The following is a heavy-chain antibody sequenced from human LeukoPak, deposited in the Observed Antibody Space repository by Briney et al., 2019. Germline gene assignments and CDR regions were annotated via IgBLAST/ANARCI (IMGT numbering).Heavy chain of an antibody. J-gene: IGHJ5*02. Sequence: RASVKVSCKASGYAFTGYYIHWVRQAPGQGLEWMGWINPNSGGTKYAQKFQGRVTMTRDTSITTAYMGLSRLRSDDTAVHYCAKGRVVAGSKSLTYHWFDPWGQGTLVTVSS. V-gene: IGHV1-2*02. CDR2: INPNSGGT. D-gene: IGHD6-19*01. CDR3: AKGRVVAGSKSLTYHWFDP. CDR1: GYAFTGYY.